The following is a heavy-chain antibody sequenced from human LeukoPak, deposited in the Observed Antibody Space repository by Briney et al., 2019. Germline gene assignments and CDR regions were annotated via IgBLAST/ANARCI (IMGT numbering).Heavy chain of an antibody. CDR2: IGTAGDT. CDR3: ARAAVSAAGKEYFDY. V-gene: IGHV3-13*01. J-gene: IGHJ4*02. CDR1: GFTFSSYD. Sequence: TGGSLRLSCAASGFTFSSYDMHWVRQATGKGLEWVSAIGTAGDTYYPGSVKGRFTISRENAKNSLYLQMNSLRAGDTAVYYCARAAVSAAGKEYFDYWGQGTLVTVSS. D-gene: IGHD6-13*01.